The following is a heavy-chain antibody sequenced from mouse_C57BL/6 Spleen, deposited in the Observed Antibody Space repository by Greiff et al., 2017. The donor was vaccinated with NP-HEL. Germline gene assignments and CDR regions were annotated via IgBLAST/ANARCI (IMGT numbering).Heavy chain of an antibody. D-gene: IGHD2-1*01. CDR2: IDPANGNT. J-gene: IGHJ3*01. V-gene: IGHV14-3*01. Sequence: VHVKQSVAELVRPGASVKLSCTASGFNIKNTYMPWVKQRPEQGLEWIGRIDPANGNTKYAPKFQGKATITADTSSNTAYLQLSSLTSEDTAIYYCAGGNWFAYWGQGTLVTVSA. CDR1: GFNIKNTY. CDR3: AGGNWFAY.